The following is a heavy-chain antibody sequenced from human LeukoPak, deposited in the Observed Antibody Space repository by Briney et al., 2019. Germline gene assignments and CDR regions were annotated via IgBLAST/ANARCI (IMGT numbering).Heavy chain of an antibody. V-gene: IGHV4-61*05. CDR2: IYYSGST. J-gene: IGHJ4*02. CDR1: GGSISSSSYY. D-gene: IGHD3-3*02. CDR3: ARGLWISRLHYFDY. Sequence: SETLSLTCTVSGGSISSSSYYWGWIRQPPGKGLEWIGYIYYSGSTNYNPSLKSRVTISVDTSKNQFSLKLSSVTAADTAVYYCARGLWISRLHYFDYWGQGTLVTVSS.